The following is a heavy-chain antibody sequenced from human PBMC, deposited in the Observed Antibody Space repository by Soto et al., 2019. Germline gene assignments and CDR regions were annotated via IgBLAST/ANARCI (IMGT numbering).Heavy chain of an antibody. CDR2: IYYSGST. CDR1: GGSISSGGYY. CDR3: ARARGSSGYYYVYYSYGMDV. V-gene: IGHV4-31*03. J-gene: IGHJ6*02. Sequence: SETLSLTCTVSGGSISSGGYYWSWIRQHPGKGPEWIGYIYYSGSTYYNPSLKSRVTISVDTSKNQFSLKLSSVTAADTAVYYCARARGSSGYYYVYYSYGMDVWGQGTTVTV. D-gene: IGHD3-22*01.